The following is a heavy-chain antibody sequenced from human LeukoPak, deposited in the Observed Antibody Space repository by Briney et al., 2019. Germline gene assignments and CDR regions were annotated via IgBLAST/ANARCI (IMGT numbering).Heavy chain of an antibody. CDR2: IIPIFGTA. D-gene: IGHD3-22*01. Sequence: SVKVSCKASGGTFSSYAISWVRQAPGQGLEWMGGIIPIFGTANYAQKFQGRVTITADESTSTAYMELSSLRSEDTAVYYCARDSSRRFNYYDSSGYYPYTFDYWGQGTLVTVSS. CDR1: GGTFSSYA. J-gene: IGHJ4*02. CDR3: ARDSSRRFNYYDSSGYYPYTFDY. V-gene: IGHV1-69*13.